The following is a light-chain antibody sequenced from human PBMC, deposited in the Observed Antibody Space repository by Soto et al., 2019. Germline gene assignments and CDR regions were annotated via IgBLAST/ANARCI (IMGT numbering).Light chain of an antibody. J-gene: IGKJ1*01. Sequence: DIQMTQSPSTLSASVGDRVTITCRASQSISSWLAWYQQKPGKAPKLLIYKASGLESGVPSRLSGSGSGTEFTLTISSLQPDDFATYYCQHYNSYSEAFGQGTKVDIK. CDR1: QSISSW. CDR2: KAS. CDR3: QHYNSYSEA. V-gene: IGKV1-5*03.